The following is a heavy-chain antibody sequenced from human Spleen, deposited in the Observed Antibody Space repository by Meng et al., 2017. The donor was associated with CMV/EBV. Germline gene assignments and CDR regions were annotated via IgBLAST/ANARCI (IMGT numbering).Heavy chain of an antibody. V-gene: IGHV1-18*01. CDR3: VRDWECIARSDFFDI. CDR2: VGGCDGDT. Sequence: ASVKVSCKASGYTFSSYGISWVRQAPGQGLEWMGWVGGCDGDTNYAQEFEGRVTMTTDTSTSTVYMELRSLRSDDTAVYYCVRDWECIARSDFFDIWGQGTTVTVSS. J-gene: IGHJ3*02. CDR1: GYTFSSYG. D-gene: IGHD1-26*01.